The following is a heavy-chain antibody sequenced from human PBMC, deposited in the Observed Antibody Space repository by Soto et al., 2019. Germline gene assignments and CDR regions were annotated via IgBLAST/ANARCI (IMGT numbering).Heavy chain of an antibody. CDR1: GNVYTTDV. CDR3: ATMDIVATIGNYGMDV. D-gene: IGHD5-12*01. V-gene: IGHV5-10-1*01. CDR2: IDPSDSYT. J-gene: IGHJ6*02. Sequence: RPAVSVCWKGWGNVYTTDVIGSVSKMPGKGLEWMGRIDPSDSYTNYSPSFQGHVTISADKFISTAYLQWSSLKASDTAMYYCATMDIVATIGNYGMDVWGQGTTVTVSS.